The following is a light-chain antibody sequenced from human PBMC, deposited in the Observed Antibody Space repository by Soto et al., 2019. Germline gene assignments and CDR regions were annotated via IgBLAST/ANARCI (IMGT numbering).Light chain of an antibody. V-gene: IGKV1-39*01. CDR2: AAS. CDR3: QQSDSTPRT. CDR1: QSISTF. Sequence: DIQMTQSPSSLSASVGDRVTITCRASQSISTFLNWYQQKLGKAPKLLIYAASSLQSGVPSRFSGSGSGTDFTLTISSLQPEDFATYHCQQSDSTPRTFGQGTKVEIK. J-gene: IGKJ1*01.